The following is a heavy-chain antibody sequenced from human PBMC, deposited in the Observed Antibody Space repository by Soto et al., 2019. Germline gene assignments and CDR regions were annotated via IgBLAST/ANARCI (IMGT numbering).Heavy chain of an antibody. D-gene: IGHD6-19*01. J-gene: IGHJ4*02. CDR2: MSYDGTNE. CDR3: ARTWGTYSSAYLDY. Sequence: GGSLRLSCAASGFSFTHYTINWVRQAPGKGLEWVAVMSYDGTNEYYADSVKGRFTISRDNSKSTVYLQMNSLTPEDTALYYCARTWGTYSSAYLDYWGLGNRVTVAS. V-gene: IGHV3-30*04. CDR1: GFSFTHYT.